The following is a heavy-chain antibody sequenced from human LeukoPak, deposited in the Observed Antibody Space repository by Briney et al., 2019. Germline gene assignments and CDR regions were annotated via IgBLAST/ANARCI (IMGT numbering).Heavy chain of an antibody. J-gene: IGHJ4*02. D-gene: IGHD6-13*01. CDR1: GGSISSGSYY. CDR2: IYTSGST. CDR3: ASGIAADLY. V-gene: IGHV4-61*02. Sequence: SQTLSLTCTVSGGSISSGSYYWSWIRQPAGKGLEWIGRIYTSGSTNYNPSLKSRVTISVDTSKNQFSLKLSSVTAADTAVYYCASGIAADLYWGQGTLATVSS.